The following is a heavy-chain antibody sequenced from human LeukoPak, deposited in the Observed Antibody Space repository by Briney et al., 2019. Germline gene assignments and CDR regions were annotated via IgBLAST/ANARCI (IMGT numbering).Heavy chain of an antibody. CDR2: IIPIFGTA. Sequence: VASVKVSCKASGGTFSSYAISWVRQAPGQGLEWMGGIIPIFGTANYAQKFQGRVTITADESTSTAYMELSSLRSEDTAVYYCARIALYYDSSGYDYWAREPWSPSPQ. CDR3: ARIALYYDSSGYDY. CDR1: GGTFSSYA. V-gene: IGHV1-69*13. D-gene: IGHD3-22*01. J-gene: IGHJ4*02.